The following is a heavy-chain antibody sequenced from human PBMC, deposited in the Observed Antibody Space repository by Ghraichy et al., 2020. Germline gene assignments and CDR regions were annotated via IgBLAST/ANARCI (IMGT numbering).Heavy chain of an antibody. CDR1: GFTFSSYW. D-gene: IGHD3-22*01. V-gene: IGHV3-7*03. CDR2: IKQDGSEK. CDR3: ARGRGSNYYDSSGSPLEIDY. Sequence: LSLTCAASGFTFSSYWMSWVRQAPGKGLEWVANIKQDGSEKYYVDSVKGRFTISRDNAKNSLYLQMNSLRAEDTAVYYCARGRGSNYYDSSGSPLEIDYWGQGTLVTVSS. J-gene: IGHJ4*02.